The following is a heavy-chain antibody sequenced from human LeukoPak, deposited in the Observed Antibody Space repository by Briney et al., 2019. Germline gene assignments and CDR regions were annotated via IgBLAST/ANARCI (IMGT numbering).Heavy chain of an antibody. CDR3: TRLIGSSGRDSYY. J-gene: IGHJ4*02. CDR1: GFTFSGSA. D-gene: IGHD6-6*01. Sequence: GGSLRLSCAASGFTFSGSAMHWVRQASGKGLEWVGRIRSKANSYATAYAASVKGRFTISRDDSKNTAYLQMNSLQTEDTAVYYCTRLIGSSGRDSYYWGQGTLVTVSS. V-gene: IGHV3-73*01. CDR2: IRSKANSYAT.